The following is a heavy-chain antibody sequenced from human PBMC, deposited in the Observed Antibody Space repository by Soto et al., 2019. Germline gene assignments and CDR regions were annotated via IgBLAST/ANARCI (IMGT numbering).Heavy chain of an antibody. Sequence: EVQLVQSGAELKKPGESLRISCQGSGYTFTKYWISWVRQMPGKGLEWMGRLDPSDSYINYSPSFRGHITISIDKSTSTAYLRWESLKASDTAIYYCARYMNSGFDSGLDSWGQGTLVTVS. CDR3: ARYMNSGFDSGLDS. D-gene: IGHD5-12*01. CDR2: LDPSDSYI. V-gene: IGHV5-10-1*03. CDR1: GYTFTKYW. J-gene: IGHJ4*02.